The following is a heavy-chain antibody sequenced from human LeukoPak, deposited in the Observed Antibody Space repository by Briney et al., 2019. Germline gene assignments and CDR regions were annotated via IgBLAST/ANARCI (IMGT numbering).Heavy chain of an antibody. CDR1: GFTSGSYW. Sequence: GGSLRLSCAASGFTSGSYWMNWVRQAPGKGLEWVAIIKQDGSQKFYLDSVRGRFTISTDTANNSLYLLMNSLRAEDTAVYYCARASLSSLLTFDYWGQGTLVPVSS. V-gene: IGHV3-7*01. CDR3: ARASLSSLLTFDY. J-gene: IGHJ4*02. CDR2: IKQDGSQK. D-gene: IGHD2-15*01.